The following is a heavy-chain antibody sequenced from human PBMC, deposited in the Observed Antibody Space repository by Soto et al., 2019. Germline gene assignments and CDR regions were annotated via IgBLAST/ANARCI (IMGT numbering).Heavy chain of an antibody. J-gene: IGHJ6*02. D-gene: IGHD2-2*01. V-gene: IGHV1-69*13. Sequence: SVKVSCKASGGTFSTYTVSWVRQAPGQGLEWMGGSIPIFRTANYAQKIQGRVTVTADESTSTAYMKLSSLRTEDTALYYCARRYCISTSCHYYGMDVWGQGTTVTVSS. CDR1: GGTFSTYT. CDR3: ARRYCISTSCHYYGMDV. CDR2: SIPIFRTA.